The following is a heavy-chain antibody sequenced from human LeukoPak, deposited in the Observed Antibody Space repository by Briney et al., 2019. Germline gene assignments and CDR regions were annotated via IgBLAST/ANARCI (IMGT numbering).Heavy chain of an antibody. CDR2: ISYDGSNK. J-gene: IGHJ4*02. V-gene: IGHV3-30-3*01. D-gene: IGHD1-14*01. CDR3: ARGNLRFDY. Sequence: SGGSLRLSCAASGFTFSSYAMHWVRQAPGKGLEWVAVISYDGSNKYYADSVKGRFTISRDNAKNSLYLQMNSLRAEDTAVYYCARGNLRFDYWGQGTLVTVSS. CDR1: GFTFSSYA.